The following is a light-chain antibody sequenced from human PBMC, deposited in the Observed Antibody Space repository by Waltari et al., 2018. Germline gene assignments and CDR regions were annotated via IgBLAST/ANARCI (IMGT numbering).Light chain of an antibody. V-gene: IGLV1-36*01. CDR1: RPNLGHNP. Sequence: QSVLTQPPSESEAPRQRVTISCSGSRPNLGHNPATWYQQLPGKAPKLLIYYDDLLPSGVSDRFSGSKSGTSASLAISGLQSEDEADYYCAAWDDSLNAWVFGGGTKLTVL. CDR2: YDD. CDR3: AAWDDSLNAWV. J-gene: IGLJ3*02.